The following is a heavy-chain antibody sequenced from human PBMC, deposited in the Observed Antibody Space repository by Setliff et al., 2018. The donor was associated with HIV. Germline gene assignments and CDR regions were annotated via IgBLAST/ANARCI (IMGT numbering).Heavy chain of an antibody. Sequence: PSETLSLTCTVSGGSISNYYWSWIRQPAGKGLEWIGRIYSTGSTNYNPSLKSRVTMSIDTSKNQFSLKLNSVTAADTAIYYCARMDIIGTWRWFDPWGLGTLVTVSS. CDR1: GGSISNYY. D-gene: IGHD1-7*01. CDR3: ARMDIIGTWRWFDP. CDR2: IYSTGST. J-gene: IGHJ5*02. V-gene: IGHV4-4*07.